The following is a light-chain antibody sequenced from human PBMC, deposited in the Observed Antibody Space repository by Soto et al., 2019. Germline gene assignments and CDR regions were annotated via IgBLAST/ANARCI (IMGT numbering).Light chain of an antibody. CDR3: MQGTHWPWT. Sequence: DVVMTQSPLSLPVTLGQPASISCRSSQSLIHSDGNTYLSWFQQRPGQSPRRLIYEVSDRDSGVPDIFTGSGSGTDFKLKISRVEAEDVGVYYCMQGTHWPWTFGQGTEVEIK. CDR1: QSLIHSDGNTY. J-gene: IGKJ1*01. CDR2: EVS. V-gene: IGKV2-30*02.